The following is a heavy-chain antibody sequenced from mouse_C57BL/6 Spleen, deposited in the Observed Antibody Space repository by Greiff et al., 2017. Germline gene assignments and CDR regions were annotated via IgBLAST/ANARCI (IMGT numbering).Heavy chain of an antibody. CDR2: INPNNGGT. D-gene: IGHD2-5*01. CDR1: GYTFTDYY. Sequence: EVQLQQSGPELVKPGASVKISCKASGYTFTDYYMNWVKQSHGKSLEWIGDINPNNGGTSYNQKFKGKATLTVDKSSSTAYMELRSLTSEDSAVYYCARHYSNNYYAMDYWGQGTSVTVSS. V-gene: IGHV1-26*01. J-gene: IGHJ4*01. CDR3: ARHYSNNYYAMDY.